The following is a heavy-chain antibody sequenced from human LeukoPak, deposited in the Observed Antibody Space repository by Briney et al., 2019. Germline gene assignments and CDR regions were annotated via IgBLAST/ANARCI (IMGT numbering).Heavy chain of an antibody. D-gene: IGHD1-26*01. J-gene: IGHJ4*02. V-gene: IGHV4-34*01. CDR3: AREASGSPDYFDS. CDR2: IDHSGST. Sequence: SETLSLTCAVYGGSFGAHYWSWIRQPPGKGLEWIGEIDHSGSTNYAPSLKSRVTLSVDTSKNQFSLKLSSVTAADTALYYCAREASGSPDYFDSWGQGTLVTVPS. CDR1: GGSFGAHY.